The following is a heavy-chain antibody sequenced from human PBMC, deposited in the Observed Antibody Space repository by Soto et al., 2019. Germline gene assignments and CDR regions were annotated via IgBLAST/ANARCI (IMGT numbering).Heavy chain of an antibody. V-gene: IGHV1-8*01. J-gene: IGHJ5*02. D-gene: IGHD4-17*01. CDR2: MNPNSGNT. CDR3: ARGIKYGAYSRWFDP. Sequence: QVQLVQSGAEVKKPGASVKVSCKASGYTFTSYDINWMRQATGQKLEYLGWMNPNSGNTAYVQKFQGRVTMTWDTSITTAYMELSSLRSEDTAVYFCARGIKYGAYSRWFDPWGQGTLVTVSS. CDR1: GYTFTSYD.